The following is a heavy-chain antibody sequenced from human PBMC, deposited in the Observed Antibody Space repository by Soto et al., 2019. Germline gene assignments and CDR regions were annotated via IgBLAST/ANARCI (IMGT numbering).Heavy chain of an antibody. Sequence: EVKLLESGGGLVQPGGSLRLSCAASGFTFSSYAMSWVRQAPGKGLEWVSAISGSGGSTYYADSVKGRFTISRDNSKNTLYLQMNSLRAEDTAVYYCAKDLRAHPDFDYWGQGTLVTVSA. J-gene: IGHJ4*02. CDR3: AKDLRAHPDFDY. D-gene: IGHD1-26*01. CDR1: GFTFSSYA. V-gene: IGHV3-23*01. CDR2: ISGSGGST.